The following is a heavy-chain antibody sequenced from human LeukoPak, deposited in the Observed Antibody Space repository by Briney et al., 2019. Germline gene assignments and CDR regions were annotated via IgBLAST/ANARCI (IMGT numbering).Heavy chain of an antibody. J-gene: IGHJ6*02. D-gene: IGHD3-10*01. CDR3: ARVLLWFGEDYGMDV. Sequence: GGSLRLSCAASGFTFSSYDMHWVRQAPGKGLEWVSAIGTTGDTYYPGSVKGRFTISRENAKNSLYLQMNSLRAGDTAVYYCARVLLWFGEDYGMDVWGQGTTVTVSS. V-gene: IGHV3-13*01. CDR2: IGTTGDT. CDR1: GFTFSSYD.